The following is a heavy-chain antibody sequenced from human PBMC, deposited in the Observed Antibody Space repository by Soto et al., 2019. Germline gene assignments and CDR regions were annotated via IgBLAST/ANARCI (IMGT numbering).Heavy chain of an antibody. CDR1: GYTFTGYY. J-gene: IGHJ6*02. D-gene: IGHD3-3*01. CDR2: INPNSGGT. CDR3: ARGGYDFWSGYYVYYYGMDV. Sequence: ASVKVSCKASGYTFTGYYMHWVRQAPGQGLEWMGWINPNSGGTNYAQKIQGWVTMTRDTSISTAYMELSRLRSDDTAVYYCARGGYDFWSGYYVYYYGMDVWGQGTTVTVSS. V-gene: IGHV1-2*04.